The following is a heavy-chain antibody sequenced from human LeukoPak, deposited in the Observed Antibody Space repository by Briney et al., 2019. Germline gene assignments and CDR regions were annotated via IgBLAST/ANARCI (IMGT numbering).Heavy chain of an antibody. J-gene: IGHJ3*02. CDR2: IYHSGST. D-gene: IGHD3-22*01. CDR3: ARPDRGYYDSSGHDAFDI. Sequence: SETLSLTCAVYGGSFSGYYWGWIRQPPGKGLEWIGSIYHSGSTYYNPSLKSRVTISVDTSKNQFSLKLSSVTAADTAVYYCARPDRGYYDSSGHDAFDIWGQGTMVTVSS. V-gene: IGHV4-38-2*01. CDR1: GGSFSGYY.